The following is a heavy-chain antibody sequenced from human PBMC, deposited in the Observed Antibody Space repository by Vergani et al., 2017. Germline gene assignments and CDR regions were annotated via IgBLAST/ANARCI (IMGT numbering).Heavy chain of an antibody. CDR1: GFTFSSYA. Sequence: QVQLVESGGGVVQPGRSLRLSCAASGFTFSSYAMHWVRQAPGKGLEWVAVISYDGSNKYYADSGKGRFTISRDNSKNTLYLQMNSLRAEDTAVYYCARDETPLSFGKKPYYYYYGMDVWGQGTTVTVSS. CDR3: ARDETPLSFGKKPYYYYYGMDV. CDR2: ISYDGSNK. D-gene: IGHD2/OR15-2a*01. J-gene: IGHJ6*02. V-gene: IGHV3-30*01.